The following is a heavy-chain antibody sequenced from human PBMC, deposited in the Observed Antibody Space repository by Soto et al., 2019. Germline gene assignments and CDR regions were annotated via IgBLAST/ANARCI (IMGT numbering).Heavy chain of an antibody. J-gene: IGHJ4*02. CDR1: GFTFSSYG. V-gene: IGHV3-33*01. D-gene: IGHD5-12*01. Sequence: QVQLVESGGGVVQPGRSLRLSCAASGFTFSSYGMHWVRQAPGKGLEWVAVIWYDGSNKYYADSVKGRFTISRDNSKNTLYLQMNSLRAEDTAVYYCARGKMATIGGVFDYWGQGTLVTVSS. CDR3: ARGKMATIGGVFDY. CDR2: IWYDGSNK.